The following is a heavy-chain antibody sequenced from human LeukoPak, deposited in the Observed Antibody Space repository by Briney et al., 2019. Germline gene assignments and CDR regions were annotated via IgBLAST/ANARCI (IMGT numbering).Heavy chain of an antibody. J-gene: IGHJ3*02. CDR1: GFTFTSSA. D-gene: IGHD6-19*01. CDR3: AGTVAGTGDAFDI. Sequence: SVKVSCKASGFTFTSSAVQWVRQARGQRLEWIGWIVVGSGNTNYAQKFQERVTITRGMSTSTAYMELSSLRSEDTAVYYCAGTVAGTGDAFDIWGQGTMVTVSS. CDR2: IVVGSGNT. V-gene: IGHV1-58*01.